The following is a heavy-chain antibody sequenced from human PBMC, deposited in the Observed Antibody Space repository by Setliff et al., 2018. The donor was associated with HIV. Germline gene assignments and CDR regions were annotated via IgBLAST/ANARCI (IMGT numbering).Heavy chain of an antibody. CDR1: GFILSEDW. CDR2: IKSKTDGGTT. J-gene: IGHJ4*02. CDR3: TREIRDGYPRSSN. V-gene: IGHV3-15*01. Sequence: AGGSLRLSCAVSGFILSEDWMSWVRQAPGKGLEWLGRIKSKTDGGTTDYAAPVKGRFTISRDDSKSTLYLQLTTLRTEDTGFYFCTREIRDGYPRSSNWGQGTLVTVSS. D-gene: IGHD3-10*01.